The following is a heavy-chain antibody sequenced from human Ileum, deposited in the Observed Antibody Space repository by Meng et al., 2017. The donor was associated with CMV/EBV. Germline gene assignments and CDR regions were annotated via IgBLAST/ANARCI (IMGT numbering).Heavy chain of an antibody. J-gene: IGHJ5*01. D-gene: IGHD2-21*01. V-gene: IGHV3-30-3*01. CDR1: GFTFTNHP. CDR2: ISSDGSRF. Sequence: GESLKISCAAFGFTFTNHPIHWVRQAPGKGLKWVAYISSDGSRFSTADSVKGRFTLTKDNARNMAFLQMTSLRAEDTAIYYYTRECISTDCFIIDSWGQGALVTVSS. CDR3: TRECISTDCFIIDS.